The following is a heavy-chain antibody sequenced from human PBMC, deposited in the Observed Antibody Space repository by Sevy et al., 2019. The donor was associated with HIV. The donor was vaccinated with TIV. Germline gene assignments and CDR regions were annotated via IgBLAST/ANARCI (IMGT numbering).Heavy chain of an antibody. CDR2: INWNGGST. D-gene: IGHD3-22*01. CDR3: ARAGYYDSSGPRGSYYYDYYMDV. CDR1: GFTFDDYG. V-gene: IGHV3-20*01. Sequence: GGYLRLSCAASGFTFDDYGMSWVRQAPGKGLEWVSGINWNGGSTGYADSVKGRFTISRDNAKNSLYLQMNSLRAEDMALYHCARAGYYDSSGPRGSYYYDYYMDVWGKGTTVTVSS. J-gene: IGHJ6*03.